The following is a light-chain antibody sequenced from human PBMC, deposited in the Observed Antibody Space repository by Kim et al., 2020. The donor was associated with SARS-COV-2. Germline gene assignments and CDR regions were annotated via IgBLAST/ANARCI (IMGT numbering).Light chain of an antibody. CDR1: SSAVGGYNY. V-gene: IGLV2-11*01. J-gene: IGLJ1*01. CDR2: DVS. Sequence: SVTIPCTVTSSAVGGYNYVSWYQQHPGKAPKLMIYDVSKRPSGVPDRFSRSKSGNAASLTISGLQAEDEADYYCCSYAGSYTFNYVFGTGTKVTVL. CDR3: CSYAGSYTFNYV.